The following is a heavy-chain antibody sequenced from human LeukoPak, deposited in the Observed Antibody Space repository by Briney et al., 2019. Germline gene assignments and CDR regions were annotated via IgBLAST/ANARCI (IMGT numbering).Heavy chain of an antibody. V-gene: IGHV3-13*04. CDR1: GFTFSDFD. J-gene: IGHJ4*02. CDR2: IASAGDT. CDR3: VRGGHIGFDY. D-gene: IGHD2-21*01. Sequence: GGSLRLSCAASGFTFSDFDMHWVRQATGRGLEWVSSIASAGDTYYVASVRGWFTISRENAKSSLYLQMNSLRAGDTAVYYCVRGGHIGFDYWGRGTLVTVS.